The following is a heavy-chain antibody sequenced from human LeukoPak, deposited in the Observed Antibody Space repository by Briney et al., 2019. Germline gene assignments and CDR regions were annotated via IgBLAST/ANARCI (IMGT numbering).Heavy chain of an antibody. CDR2: ISYDGSIE. D-gene: IGHD5-24*01. CDR1: GLRFDGFA. Sequence: GGSLKLSCAPSGLRFDGFAMNWVRRAPGQGLDWVAFISYDGSIEYHADTVKGRFTISRDTSKNTLYLQMNSLRPEDTAVYYCARAPDGGNPDFDPWGQGALVTVSS. CDR3: ARAPDGGNPDFDP. J-gene: IGHJ5*02. V-gene: IGHV3-30*01.